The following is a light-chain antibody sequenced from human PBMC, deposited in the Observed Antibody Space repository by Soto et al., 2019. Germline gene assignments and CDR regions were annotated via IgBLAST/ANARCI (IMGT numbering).Light chain of an antibody. CDR3: NSYTTSNTFV. CDR1: SSDIGAHNF. CDR2: EVI. V-gene: IGLV2-14*03. J-gene: IGLJ1*01. Sequence: QSGLTQPASVSGSPGQAITVSCSGTSSDIGAHNFVSWYQQHPGRAPKLIIYEVINRPSGVSDRFSGSKSGNTASLTISGLQSEDEADYYCNSYTTSNTFVFGSGNKVTVL.